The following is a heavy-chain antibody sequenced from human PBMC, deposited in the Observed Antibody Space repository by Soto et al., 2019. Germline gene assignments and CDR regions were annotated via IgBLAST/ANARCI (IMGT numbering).Heavy chain of an antibody. CDR2: IWYDGSNK. Sequence: PGGSLIISCASSGFTFSSYGMHWVRQAPGKGLEWVAVIWYDGSNKYYADSVKGRFTIPRDNSKNTLYLQMNSLRAEDTAVYYCARDLGRILAVAGSSDYWGQGTLVTVSS. J-gene: IGHJ4*02. D-gene: IGHD6-19*01. CDR3: ARDLGRILAVAGSSDY. CDR1: GFTFSSYG. V-gene: IGHV3-33*01.